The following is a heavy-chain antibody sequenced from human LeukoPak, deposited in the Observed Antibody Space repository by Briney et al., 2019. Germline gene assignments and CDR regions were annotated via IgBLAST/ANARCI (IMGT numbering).Heavy chain of an antibody. CDR3: ARQTGSGLFILP. CDR2: IYYSGRT. D-gene: IGHD3/OR15-3a*01. CDR1: GGSISSSNYY. J-gene: IGHJ4*02. Sequence: SETLSLTCTVSGGSISSSNYYWGWIRQPPGKGLECIGSIYYSGRTYYKSSLKSRVTISVDPSKNQFSLKLSSVTAADTAVYYCARQTGSGLFILPGGQGTLVTVSS. V-gene: IGHV4-39*01.